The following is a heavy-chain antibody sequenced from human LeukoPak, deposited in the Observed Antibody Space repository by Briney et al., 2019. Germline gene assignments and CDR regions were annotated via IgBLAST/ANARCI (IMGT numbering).Heavy chain of an antibody. J-gene: IGHJ3*02. CDR2: IYYSGST. CDR1: GGSISSYY. Sequence: PSETLSLTCTVSGGSISSYYWSWIRQPPGKGLEWIGYIYYSGSTNYNPSLKSRVTMSVDTSKNQFSLKLSSVTAADTAVYYCARASLVLKAAFDIWGQGTMVTVSS. D-gene: IGHD2-8*01. V-gene: IGHV4-59*12. CDR3: ARASLVLKAAFDI.